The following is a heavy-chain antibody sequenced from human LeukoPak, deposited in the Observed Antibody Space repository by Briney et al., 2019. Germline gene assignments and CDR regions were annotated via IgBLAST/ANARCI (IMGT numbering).Heavy chain of an antibody. CDR2: INPSGGGT. CDR1: GYTFTSYY. CDR3: ARVWLGGSQNHYNWFDP. Sequence: ASVKVSCKASGYTFTSYYMHWGRQAPGQGLEWMGIINPSGGGTSYAQKFQGRVTMTRDTSTSTVYMDLSSLRSEDTAVYYCARVWLGGSQNHYNWFDPWGQGTLVTVSS. V-gene: IGHV1-46*01. D-gene: IGHD1-26*01. J-gene: IGHJ5*02.